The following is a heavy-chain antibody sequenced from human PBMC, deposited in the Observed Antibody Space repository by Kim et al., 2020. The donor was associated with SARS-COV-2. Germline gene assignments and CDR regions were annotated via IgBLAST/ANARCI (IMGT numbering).Heavy chain of an antibody. J-gene: IGHJ4*02. Sequence: SETLSLTCTVSGGSISIYYWSWVRQSPGKGLEWLGYIYNSGSTTYNPSLKTRVTISVVTSRNQFSLKLNSVTAADTAVYYCVRDRELNYWGQVILFTVFS. CDR3: VRDRELNY. CDR1: GGSISIYY. D-gene: IGHD1-7*01. CDR2: IYNSGST. V-gene: IGHV4-59*01.